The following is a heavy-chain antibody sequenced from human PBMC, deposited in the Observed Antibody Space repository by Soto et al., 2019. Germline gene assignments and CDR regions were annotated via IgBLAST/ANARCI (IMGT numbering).Heavy chain of an antibody. CDR1: GDSISSYY. J-gene: IGHJ4*02. V-gene: IGHV4-39*01. D-gene: IGHD6-19*01. CDR2: IYYSGST. Sequence: SETLSLTCTVSGDSISSYYWGWIRQPPGKGLEWIGSIYYSGSTYYNPSLKSRVTISVDTSKNQFSLKLSSVTAADTAVYYCGRHAVHISGFTDYWGQGTLVTVSS. CDR3: GRHAVHISGFTDY.